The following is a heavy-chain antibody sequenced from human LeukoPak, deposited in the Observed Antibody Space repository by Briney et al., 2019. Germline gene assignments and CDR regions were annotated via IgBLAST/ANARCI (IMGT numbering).Heavy chain of an antibody. Sequence: GGSLRLSCAASGFSFSSYWMSWVRQAPGKGLEWVANIKEDGSEKYYVGSVKGRFTISRDNAKNSLYLQMNSLRPEDTAVYYCARGVDGYFDYWGQGTLVTVSS. CDR1: GFSFSSYW. D-gene: IGHD6-19*01. CDR3: ARGVDGYFDY. CDR2: IKEDGSEK. J-gene: IGHJ4*02. V-gene: IGHV3-7*01.